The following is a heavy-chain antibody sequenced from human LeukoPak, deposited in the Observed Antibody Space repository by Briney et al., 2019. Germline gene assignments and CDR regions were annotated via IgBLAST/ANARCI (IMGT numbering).Heavy chain of an antibody. CDR3: ARDYAGSPDY. CDR2: INGDGSTT. V-gene: IGHV3-74*03. D-gene: IGHD3-10*01. CDR1: GFTFSTYW. J-gene: IGHJ4*02. Sequence: GGSLRLSCTASGFTFSTYWINWVRHSPGQGLVWVALINGDGSTTTHADSVKGRFTTSRDNAKNTAYLQMNSLRDEDTAVYYCARDYAGSPDYWCQGTLVTASA.